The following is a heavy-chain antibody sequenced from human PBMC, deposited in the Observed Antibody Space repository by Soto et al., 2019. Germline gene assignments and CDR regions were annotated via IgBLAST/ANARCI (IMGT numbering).Heavy chain of an antibody. CDR3: AKGLEGILLHIAAVGGGGSSWYDGQVDV. V-gene: IGHV3-23*01. D-gene: IGHD6-13*01. J-gene: IGHJ6*02. CDR2: ISGSGGST. Sequence: GGSLRLSCAASGFTFSSYAMSWVRQAPGKGLEWVSAISGSGGSTYYADSVKGRFTISRDNSKNTLYLQMNSLRAEDTAVYYCAKGLEGILLHIAAVGGGGSSWYDGQVDVWGQGTTVTVSS. CDR1: GFTFSSYA.